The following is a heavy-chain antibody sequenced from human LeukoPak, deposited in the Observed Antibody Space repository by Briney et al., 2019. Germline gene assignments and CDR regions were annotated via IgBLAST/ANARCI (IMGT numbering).Heavy chain of an antibody. D-gene: IGHD6-19*01. Sequence: ASVKVSCKVSGYTLTELSMHWVRQAPGKGLEWMGGFDPEDGETIYAQKFQGRVTMTEDTSTDTAYMELSSLRSEDTAVYYCATPGIAVAGPPLFYGMDVWGQGTTVTVSS. V-gene: IGHV1-24*01. CDR2: FDPEDGET. CDR3: ATPGIAVAGPPLFYGMDV. J-gene: IGHJ6*02. CDR1: GYTLTELS.